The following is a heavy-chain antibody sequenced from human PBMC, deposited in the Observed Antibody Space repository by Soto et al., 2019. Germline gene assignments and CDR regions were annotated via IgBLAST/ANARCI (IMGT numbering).Heavy chain of an antibody. CDR2: TSYRSKWYN. CDR1: GDSVSSNSAA. D-gene: IGHD3-16*01. Sequence: SQTLSLTCDISGDSVSSNSAAWNWIRQSPSRGLEWLGRTSYRSKWYNDYAVSVKSRITINPDTSKNQFSLQLNSVTPEDTALYFCSSSDRHGFGFAYSSQRTLVPVSA. J-gene: IGHJ4*02. CDR3: SSSDRHGFGFAY. V-gene: IGHV6-1*01.